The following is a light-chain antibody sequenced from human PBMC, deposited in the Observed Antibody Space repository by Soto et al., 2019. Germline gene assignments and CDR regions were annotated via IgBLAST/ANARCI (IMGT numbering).Light chain of an antibody. CDR3: QQRVDWLT. CDR2: DAS. V-gene: IGKV3-11*01. Sequence: EIVLTQSPATLSLSPGERATLSCRASQSVSIYLAWYQQKPGQAPGLLIYDASNRATGIPARFSGSGSGTDFTLTISSLEPEDFAVYYCQQRVDWLTFGGGTKVDI. J-gene: IGKJ4*01. CDR1: QSVSIY.